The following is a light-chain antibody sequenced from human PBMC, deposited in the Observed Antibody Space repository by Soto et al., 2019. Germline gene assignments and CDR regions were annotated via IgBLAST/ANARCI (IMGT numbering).Light chain of an antibody. CDR3: LQAYTYPWT. Sequence: DIRMTQSPLTLSAYGGDIVTITCRASQGLRGRLAWYQQKPGKAPRLLIYDASTLESGVPSRFSGTGSETEFTLTINSLQAEDSATYFCLQAYTYPWTSAQVTKV. J-gene: IGKJ1*01. CDR2: DAS. CDR1: QGLRGR. V-gene: IGKV1-5*01.